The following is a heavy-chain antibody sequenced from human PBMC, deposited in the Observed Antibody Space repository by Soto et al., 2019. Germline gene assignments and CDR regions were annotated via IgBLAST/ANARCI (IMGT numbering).Heavy chain of an antibody. D-gene: IGHD3-3*01. Sequence: GGSLRLSCAASGFIFSNACMSWVRQAPGKGLEWVGRIKSKADGGTTNYAAPVKGRFNISRDGSKNTLYLQMNGLKTEDTAVYDCTAGWSSKDYWGQGTLVTVSS. CDR2: IKSKADGGTT. J-gene: IGHJ4*02. CDR3: TAGWSSKDY. CDR1: GFIFSNAC. V-gene: IGHV3-15*01.